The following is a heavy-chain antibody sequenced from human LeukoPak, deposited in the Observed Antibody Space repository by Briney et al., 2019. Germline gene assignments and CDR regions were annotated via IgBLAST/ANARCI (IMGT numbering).Heavy chain of an antibody. CDR1: GFTFSSYA. V-gene: IGHV3-23*01. Sequence: GGSLRLSCAASGFTFSSYAMSWVRQAPGKGLEWVSAISGSGGSTYYADSVKGRFTISRDNSQNTLYLQMNSLRAEDTAVYYCAKGQSGSYFLFDYWGQGTLVTVSS. J-gene: IGHJ4*02. CDR2: ISGSGGST. CDR3: AKGQSGSYFLFDY. D-gene: IGHD1-26*01.